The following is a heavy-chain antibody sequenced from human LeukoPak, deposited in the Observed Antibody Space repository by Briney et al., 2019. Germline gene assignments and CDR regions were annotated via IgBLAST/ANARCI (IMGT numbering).Heavy chain of an antibody. J-gene: IGHJ3*02. D-gene: IGHD3-10*01. Sequence: GGSLRLSCAASGFTFSSYWMSWVRQAPGKGLEWVANIKQDGSEKYYVDSVKGRFTISRDNAKNSLYLQMNSLRAEDTAVYYCARYGSGSYFWVDAFDIWGQGTMVTVSS. CDR3: ARYGSGSYFWVDAFDI. CDR2: IKQDGSEK. CDR1: GFTFSSYW. V-gene: IGHV3-7*01.